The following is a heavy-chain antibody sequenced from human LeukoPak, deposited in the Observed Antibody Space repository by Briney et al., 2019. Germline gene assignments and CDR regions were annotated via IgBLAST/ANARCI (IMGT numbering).Heavy chain of an antibody. CDR2: ISGSGGST. CDR3: ANDDFWSGYYPPYFDY. J-gene: IGHJ4*02. CDR1: GFTFSSYA. D-gene: IGHD3-3*01. V-gene: IGHV3-23*01. Sequence: GGSLRLSCAASGFTFSSYAMSWVRQAPGKGLEWVSAISGSGGSTYYADSVKGRFTISRDNSKNTLYLQMNSPRAEDTAVYYCANDDFWSGYYPPYFDYWGQGTLVTVSS.